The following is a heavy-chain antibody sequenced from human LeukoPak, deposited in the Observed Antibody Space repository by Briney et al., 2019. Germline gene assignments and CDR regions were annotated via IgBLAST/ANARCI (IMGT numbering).Heavy chain of an antibody. V-gene: IGHV5-51*01. Sequence: GESLKISCKGSGYSFTSYWIGWVRQMPGKGLEWMGIIYPGDSDTRYSPSFQGQVTISADKSITTAYLQWSSLKASDTAMYYCARRYCSSSSCYTPLDYWGQGTLVTVSS. D-gene: IGHD2-2*02. CDR3: ARRYCSSSSCYTPLDY. CDR2: IYPGDSDT. CDR1: GYSFTSYW. J-gene: IGHJ4*02.